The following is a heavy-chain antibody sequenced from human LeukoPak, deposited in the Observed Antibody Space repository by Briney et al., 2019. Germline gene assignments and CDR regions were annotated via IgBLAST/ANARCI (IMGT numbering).Heavy chain of an antibody. CDR1: GYTFNTYG. CDR2: ISAYNGNT. D-gene: IGHD2-15*01. J-gene: IGHJ4*02. CDR3: ASGYCSGGSCYGLLDY. Sequence: ASVKVSCKASGYTFNTYGISWVRQAPGQGLEWMGWISAYNGNTNYAQKLQGRVTMTTDTSTKTAYMELRSLRSDDTAVYYCASGYCSGGSCYGLLDYWGQGTPVIVSS. V-gene: IGHV1-18*01.